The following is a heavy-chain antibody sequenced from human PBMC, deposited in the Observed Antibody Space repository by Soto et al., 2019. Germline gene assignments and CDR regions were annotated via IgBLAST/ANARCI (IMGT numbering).Heavy chain of an antibody. J-gene: IGHJ4*02. V-gene: IGHV3-33*01. CDR1: GFTFSSYG. CDR3: ARSSGSYGCFDY. D-gene: IGHD1-26*01. CDR2: IWYDGSNT. Sequence: QVQLVESGGGVVQPGRSLRLSCAASGFTFSSYGMPWVRQAPGKGLEWVAVIWYDGSNTYYADSVKGRFTISRDNSKNTLYLQMNSLRAEDTAVYYCARSSGSYGCFDYWGQGTLVTVSS.